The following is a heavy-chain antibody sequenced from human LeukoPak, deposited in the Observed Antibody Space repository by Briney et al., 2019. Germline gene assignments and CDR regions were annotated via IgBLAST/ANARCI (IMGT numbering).Heavy chain of an antibody. CDR1: GFTFSSYA. J-gene: IGHJ4*02. CDR2: ISGSGGST. D-gene: IGHD3-10*01. CDR3: PKDRRFGFVELPYYFDY. Sequence: GGSLRLSCAASGFTFSSYAMGWVRQAPGKGLEWVSAISGSGGSTYYADSVKGRFTISRDNSKNTLYLQINSLRAEDTAVYYCPKDRRFGFVELPYYFDYWGQGTLVTVSS. V-gene: IGHV3-23*01.